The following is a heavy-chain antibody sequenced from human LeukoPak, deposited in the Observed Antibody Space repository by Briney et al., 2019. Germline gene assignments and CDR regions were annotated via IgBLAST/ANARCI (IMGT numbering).Heavy chain of an antibody. CDR2: INPSGGST. V-gene: IGHV1-46*01. J-gene: IGHJ4*02. D-gene: IGHD3-10*01. CDR1: GYTFTGYY. CDR3: AREIGPRQLPLWASAFDY. Sequence: ASVKVSRKASGYTFTGYYMYWVRQAPGQGLEWMGIINPSGGSTTYAQKFQGRVTMTRDTSTSTVYMELSSLSSEDTAVYYCAREIGPRQLPLWASAFDYWGQGTLVTVSS.